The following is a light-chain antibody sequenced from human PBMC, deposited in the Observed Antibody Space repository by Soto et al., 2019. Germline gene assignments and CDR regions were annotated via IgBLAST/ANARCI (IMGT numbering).Light chain of an antibody. V-gene: IGKV3-15*01. CDR3: QQCNNWPRT. Sequence: EIVMTQSPATLSVSPGERATLSCRASQSINNNLAWYQQKPGQAPRLLIYGASTRATGVPARFSGSGSGTEFTLTISSLQSEDFAVYYCQQCNNWPRTFGQGTKV. J-gene: IGKJ1*01. CDR2: GAS. CDR1: QSINNN.